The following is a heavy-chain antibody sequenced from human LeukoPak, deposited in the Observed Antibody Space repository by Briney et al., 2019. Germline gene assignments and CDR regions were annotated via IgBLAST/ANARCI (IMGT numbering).Heavy chain of an antibody. V-gene: IGHV1-46*01. CDR1: GYTFTSYY. J-gene: IGHJ4*02. D-gene: IGHD6-19*01. CDR2: INPSGGST. CDR3: ARGTRAVALDY. Sequence: ASLKVSCKASGYTFTSYYMHWVRQAPGQGLEWVGIINPSGGSTSYAQTFQGRVTMTRDMSTSTVYMELSSLRSEDTAVYYCARGTRAVALDYWGQGTLVTVSS.